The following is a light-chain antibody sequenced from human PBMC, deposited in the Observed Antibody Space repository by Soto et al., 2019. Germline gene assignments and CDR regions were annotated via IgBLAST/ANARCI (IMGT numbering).Light chain of an antibody. V-gene: IGLV2-14*01. CDR1: SSDVGAYNY. CDR3: SSYTSTSTVV. J-gene: IGLJ2*01. CDR2: GVS. Sequence: QSALTQPASVSGSPGQSITISCSGTSSDVGAYNYVSWYQQHPGKAPKLMIYGVSDRPSGLSNRFSGSKSGNTASLTISGLQAEDEADYYCSSYTSTSTVVFGGGTKVTVL.